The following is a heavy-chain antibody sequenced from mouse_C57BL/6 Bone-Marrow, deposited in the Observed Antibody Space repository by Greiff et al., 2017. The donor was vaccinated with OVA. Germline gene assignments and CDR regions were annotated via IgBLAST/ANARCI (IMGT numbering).Heavy chain of an antibody. J-gene: IGHJ2*01. V-gene: IGHV6-3*01. D-gene: IGHD1-1*01. Sequence: EVKVVESGGGLVQPGGSMKLSCVASGFTFSNYWMNWVRQSPEKGLEWVAQIRLKSDNYTTHYAESLKGRFTISRDDSNSSVYLQMNNLRTEDTGIYYCTRYYYGSSLDYWGQGTTLTVSS. CDR3: TRYYYGSSLDY. CDR1: GFTFSNYW. CDR2: IRLKSDNYTT.